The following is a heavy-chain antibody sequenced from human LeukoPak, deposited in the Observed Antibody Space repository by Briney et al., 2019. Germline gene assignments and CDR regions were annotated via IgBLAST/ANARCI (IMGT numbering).Heavy chain of an antibody. CDR2: INHSVST. J-gene: IGHJ6*03. Sequence: ASETLSLTCAVYGGSFSGYYWSWIRQPPGKGLEWIGEINHSVSTNYNPSLKSRVTISVDTSKNQFSLKLSSVTAADTAVYYCARGRDGYNYYYYYYMDVWGKGTTVTVSS. D-gene: IGHD5-24*01. CDR1: GGSFSGYY. CDR3: ARGRDGYNYYYYYYMDV. V-gene: IGHV4-34*01.